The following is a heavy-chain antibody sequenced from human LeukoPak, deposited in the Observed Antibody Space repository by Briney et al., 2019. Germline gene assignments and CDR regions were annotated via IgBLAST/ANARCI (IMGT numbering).Heavy chain of an antibody. CDR3: AKDGMATISYYFDY. Sequence: GGSLRLSCAASGFTFTSYAMGWVRQAPGKGLEWVSSVSGSGDGTYYADSVKGRFTISRDNSKNTLYLQMNSLGAEDTAVYYCAKDGMATISYYFDYWGQGTLVTVSS. CDR2: VSGSGDGT. J-gene: IGHJ4*02. V-gene: IGHV3-23*01. D-gene: IGHD5-24*01. CDR1: GFTFTSYA.